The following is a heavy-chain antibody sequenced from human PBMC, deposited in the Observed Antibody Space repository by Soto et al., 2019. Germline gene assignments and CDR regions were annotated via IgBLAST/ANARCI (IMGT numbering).Heavy chain of an antibody. D-gene: IGHD3-22*01. V-gene: IGHV4-39*01. CDR1: GGSISSSSYY. J-gene: IGHJ6*02. CDR2: IYYSGST. CDR3: AGFGLFPPYYYGMDV. Sequence: SETLSLTCTVSGGSISSSSYYWGWIRQPPGKGLEWIGSIYYSGSTCYNPSLKSRVTISVDTSKNQFSLKLSSVTAADTAVYYCAGFGLFPPYYYGMDVWGQGTTVTVSS.